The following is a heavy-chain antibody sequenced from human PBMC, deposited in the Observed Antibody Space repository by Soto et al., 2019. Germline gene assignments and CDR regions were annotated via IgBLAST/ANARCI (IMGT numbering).Heavy chain of an antibody. CDR1: GYTFTSYG. J-gene: IGHJ5*02. V-gene: IGHV1-18*01. Sequence: VQLVQSGAEVKKPGASVKVSCKASGYTFTSYGISWVRQAPGQGLEWMGWISAYNGNTNYAQKLQGRVTMTTDTSTSTAYMELRSLRSDDTAVYYCARVRGIGYCSSTSCSFPTRFDPWGQGPLVTVSS. D-gene: IGHD2-2*01. CDR3: ARVRGIGYCSSTSCSFPTRFDP. CDR2: ISAYNGNT.